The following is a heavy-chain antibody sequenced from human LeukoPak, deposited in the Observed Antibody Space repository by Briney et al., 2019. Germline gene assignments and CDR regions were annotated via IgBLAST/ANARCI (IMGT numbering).Heavy chain of an antibody. J-gene: IGHJ4*02. Sequence: GGSLRLSCAASGFTFSSYAMSWVCQAPGKGLEWVSAISGSGGSTYYADSVKGRFTISRDNSKNTLYLQMSSLRAEDTAVYYCARGRDSGWYYFDYWGQGTLVTVSS. CDR1: GFTFSSYA. CDR3: ARGRDSGWYYFDY. CDR2: ISGSGGST. V-gene: IGHV3-23*01. D-gene: IGHD6-19*01.